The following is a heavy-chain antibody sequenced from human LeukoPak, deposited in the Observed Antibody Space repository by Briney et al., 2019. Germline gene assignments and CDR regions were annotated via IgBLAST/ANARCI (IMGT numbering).Heavy chain of an antibody. V-gene: IGHV3-7*01. CDR2: IQQDGSEK. CDR3: ARVRKLRTRGVMDPLDC. Sequence: TGGSLRLSCAASGFTFNYYWLTWVRQAPGKGLEWVANIQQDGSEKYYVDSVKGRFIISRDNAKNSLYLQMNSLRAEDTAVYYCARVRKLRTRGVMDPLDCWGQGTLVTVSS. D-gene: IGHD3-10*01. CDR1: GFTFNYYW. J-gene: IGHJ4*02.